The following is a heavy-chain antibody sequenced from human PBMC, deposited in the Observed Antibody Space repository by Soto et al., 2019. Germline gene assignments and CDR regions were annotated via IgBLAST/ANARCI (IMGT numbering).Heavy chain of an antibody. CDR2: INPKFGDT. D-gene: IGHD3-10*01. CDR1: GYTFTAYY. CDR3: ARNLDYYYGPGSGNGHGF. V-gene: IGHV1-2*02. Sequence: QVQLVQSGAEVKEPGDSVRVSCEASGYTFTAYYIHWVRQAPGQGLEWMGWINPKFGDTTYAQDFQGRVSMTRDMAIRTVYMELSTLTSDDTAIYYCARNLDYYYGPGSGNGHGFWGQVTTVTVFS. J-gene: IGHJ6*02.